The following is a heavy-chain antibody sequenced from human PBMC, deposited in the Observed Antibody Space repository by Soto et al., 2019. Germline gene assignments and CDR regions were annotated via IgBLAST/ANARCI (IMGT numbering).Heavy chain of an antibody. J-gene: IGHJ4*02. CDR3: AKQGPGYSYGYLDY. CDR1: GFTFSNSA. CDR2: ISGTGGTT. D-gene: IGHD5-18*01. V-gene: IGHV3-23*01. Sequence: GGSLRLSCAASGFTFSNSAMGWVRQAPGKGLEWVSAISGTGGTTYYADSVKGRFTISRDNSKNTLYLQMNSLRAEDTAVYYCAKQGPGYSYGYLDYWGQGTLVTSPQ.